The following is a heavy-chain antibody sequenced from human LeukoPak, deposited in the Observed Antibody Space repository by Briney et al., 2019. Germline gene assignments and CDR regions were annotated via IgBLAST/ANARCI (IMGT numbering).Heavy chain of an antibody. D-gene: IGHD3-9*01. CDR2: INSGGSDS. Sequence: GGSLRLSCAASGFTFSSYWIHWVRQAPGKGLVWVSRINSGGSDSIYADSVKGRFTISRDNAQNTVYLQMNSLRAEDTAVYYCANIAPVLRYFARAYGMDVWGQGTTVTVSS. CDR3: ANIAPVLRYFARAYGMDV. V-gene: IGHV3-74*01. J-gene: IGHJ6*02. CDR1: GFTFSSYW.